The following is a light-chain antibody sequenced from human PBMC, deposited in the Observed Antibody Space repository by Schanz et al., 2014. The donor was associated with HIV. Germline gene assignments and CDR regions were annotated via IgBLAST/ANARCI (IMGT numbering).Light chain of an antibody. CDR3: STYTGSNTWV. Sequence: QSALTQPPSASGSPGQSVTLSCTETSGDIGYYVSWYQHHPGKAPKLMIYDVTSRPSGVSARFSASRFGDTASLTISGLQDEDEADYYCSTYTGSNTWVFGGGTKLTVL. CDR1: SGDIGYY. CDR2: DVT. V-gene: IGLV2-8*01. J-gene: IGLJ3*02.